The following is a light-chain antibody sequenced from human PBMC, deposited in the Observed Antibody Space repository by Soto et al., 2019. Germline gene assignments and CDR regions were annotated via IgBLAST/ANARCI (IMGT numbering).Light chain of an antibody. V-gene: IGLV1-44*01. J-gene: IGLJ3*02. Sequence: QSVLTQPPSASATPGQRVTISCSGRTSNIASRSVYWYQQLPGTAPKLLIYSTDLRPSGVPDRFSGFRSGTSASLAISGLQSEDEADYYCATWDDTLNGGVFGGGTKLTVL. CDR2: STD. CDR1: TSNIASRS. CDR3: ATWDDTLNGGV.